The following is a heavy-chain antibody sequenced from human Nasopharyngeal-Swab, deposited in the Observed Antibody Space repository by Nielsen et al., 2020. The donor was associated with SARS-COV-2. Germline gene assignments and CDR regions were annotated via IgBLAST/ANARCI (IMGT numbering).Heavy chain of an antibody. V-gene: IGHV3-49*02. J-gene: IGHJ4*02. D-gene: IGHD2-15*01. CDR2: IRSKAYGGTT. CDR3: SLGYCSGGSCYSPSPRY. Sequence: WIRQPPGKGMEWVGFIRSKAYGGTTEYAASAKGRFIISRDDSKRIAYLQMNSLKTEDTGVYYCSLGYCSGGSCYSPSPRYWGQGTLVTVSS.